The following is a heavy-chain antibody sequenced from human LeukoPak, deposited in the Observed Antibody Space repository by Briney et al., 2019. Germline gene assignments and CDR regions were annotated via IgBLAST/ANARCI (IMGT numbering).Heavy chain of an antibody. V-gene: IGHV4-34*01. J-gene: IGHJ4*02. CDR3: ARRAAAGNTTIDY. Sequence: GSLRLSCAASGFTFSSYAMSWIRQPPGKGLEWIGEINHSGSTNYNPSLKSRVTISVDTSKNQFSLKLSSVTAADTAVYYCARRAAAGNTTIDYWGQGTLVTVSS. CDR2: INHSGST. CDR1: GFTFSSYA. D-gene: IGHD6-13*01.